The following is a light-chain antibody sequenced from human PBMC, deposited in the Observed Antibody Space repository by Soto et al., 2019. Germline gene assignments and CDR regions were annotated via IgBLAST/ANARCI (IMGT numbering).Light chain of an antibody. Sequence: QSVLTQPASVSGSPGQSITISCTGTTSDVGGYNYVSWYQQHPGKAPKLMIYEVSNRPSGVSHRFSGSKSGNTASLTISGLQAEDEADYYCSSYTSSSTPDFGTGTKLTVL. CDR1: TSDVGGYNY. CDR3: SSYTSSSTPD. V-gene: IGLV2-14*01. J-gene: IGLJ1*01. CDR2: EVS.